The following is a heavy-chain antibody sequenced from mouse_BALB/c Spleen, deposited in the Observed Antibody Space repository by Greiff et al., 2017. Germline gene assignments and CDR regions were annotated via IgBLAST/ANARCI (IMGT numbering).Heavy chain of an antibody. CDR3: TRGYGSSYWYFDV. CDR1: GYTFTSYW. J-gene: IGHJ1*01. V-gene: IGHV1S127*01. CDR2: IDPSDSYT. D-gene: IGHD1-1*01. Sequence: VQLQQPGAELVKPGASVKMSCKASGYTFTSYWMHWVKQRPGQGLEWIGVIDPSDSYTSYNQKFKGKATLTVDTSSSTAYMQLSSLTSEDSAVYDCTRGYGSSYWYFDVWGAGTTVTVSS.